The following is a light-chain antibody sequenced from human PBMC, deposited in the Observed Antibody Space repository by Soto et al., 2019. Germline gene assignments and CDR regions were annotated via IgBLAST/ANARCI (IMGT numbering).Light chain of an antibody. Sequence: PATLSVSPWEIVTFSCRASQSVTTNLAWYQHKPGQSPRLLISGASTGASGIPPRFSGSGSGTEFTLTIDRLQSADFAVYYCQQYDRWPVTFGGGTKVDI. CDR1: QSVTTN. CDR3: QQYDRWPVT. CDR2: GAS. J-gene: IGKJ4*01. V-gene: IGKV3-15*01.